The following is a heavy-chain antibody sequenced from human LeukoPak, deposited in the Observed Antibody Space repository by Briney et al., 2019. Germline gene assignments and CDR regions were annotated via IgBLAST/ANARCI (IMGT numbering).Heavy chain of an antibody. V-gene: IGHV3-23*01. D-gene: IGHD6-19*01. J-gene: IGHJ5*02. CDR2: ISGSGGST. CDR3: AKDFVFGSGWPNWFDP. Sequence: GGSLRLSCAASGFTFSSYAMSWVRQAPGKGLEWVSAISGSGGSTYYADSLKGRFTISRDNSKNTLYLQMNSLRAEDTAVYYCAKDFVFGSGWPNWFDPWGQGTLVTVSS. CDR1: GFTFSSYA.